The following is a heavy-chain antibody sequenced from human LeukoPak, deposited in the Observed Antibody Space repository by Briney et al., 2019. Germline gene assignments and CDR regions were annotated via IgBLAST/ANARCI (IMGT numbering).Heavy chain of an antibody. CDR3: ATDSPETAAFDY. J-gene: IGHJ4*02. V-gene: IGHV3-48*04. D-gene: IGHD1-1*01. CDR2: IVGSSSTI. Sequence: GGSLRLSCAASGFSFSTYSMNWVRQAQGKGLEWVSYIVGSSSTIYYADSVKGRFTISRDNAKNSLYLQMDSLRAEDTAVYYCATDSPETAAFDYWGQGTLVTVSS. CDR1: GFSFSTYS.